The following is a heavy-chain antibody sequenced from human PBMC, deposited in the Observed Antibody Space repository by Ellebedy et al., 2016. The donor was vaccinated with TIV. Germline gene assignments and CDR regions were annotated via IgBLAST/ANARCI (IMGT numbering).Heavy chain of an antibody. CDR3: AGSGSYLYLFNY. J-gene: IGHJ4*02. V-gene: IGHV4-61*01. CDR2: MYYSGST. Sequence: GSLRLXCTVSGGSVSSGSYYWSWIRQPPGKGLEWIGYMYYSGSTNYNPSLKSRVTISVDTSKNQFSLKLSSVTAADTAVYYCAGSGSYLYLFNYWGQGTLVTVSS. CDR1: GGSVSSGSYY. D-gene: IGHD1-26*01.